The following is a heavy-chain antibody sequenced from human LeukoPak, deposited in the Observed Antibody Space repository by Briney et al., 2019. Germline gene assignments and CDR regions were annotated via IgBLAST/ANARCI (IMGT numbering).Heavy chain of an antibody. CDR1: GGSISSGGYY. Sequence: SQTLSLTCTVSGGSISSGGYYWSWIRQHPGKGLEWIGYIYYSGSTYYNPSLKSRVTISVDTSKNQFSLKLSSVTAADTAVYYCARHPTYCSGGSCYPGGWFDPWGQGTLVTVSS. V-gene: IGHV4-31*03. J-gene: IGHJ5*02. D-gene: IGHD2-15*01. CDR3: ARHPTYCSGGSCYPGGWFDP. CDR2: IYYSGST.